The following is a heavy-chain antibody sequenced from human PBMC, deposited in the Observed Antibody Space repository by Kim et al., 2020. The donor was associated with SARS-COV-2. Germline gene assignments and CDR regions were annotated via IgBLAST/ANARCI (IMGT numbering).Heavy chain of an antibody. CDR1: GFTFSSYG. CDR3: AKAFYGDFTYFDY. CDR2: ISYDGSNK. J-gene: IGHJ4*02. D-gene: IGHD4-17*01. Sequence: GGSLRLSCAASGFTFSSYGMHWVRQAPGKGLEWVAVISYDGSNKYYADSVKGRFTISRDNSKNTLYLQMNSLRAEDTAVYYCAKAFYGDFTYFDYWGQGTLVTVSS. V-gene: IGHV3-30*18.